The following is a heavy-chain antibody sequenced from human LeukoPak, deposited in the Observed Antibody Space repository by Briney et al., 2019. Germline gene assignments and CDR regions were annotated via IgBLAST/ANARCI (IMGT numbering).Heavy chain of an antibody. CDR3: ARAPRMTSPGNSYYYAMDL. D-gene: IGHD1-26*01. CDR2: IHNDGTT. J-gene: IGHJ6*02. V-gene: IGHV3-23*01. Sequence: GGSLRLSCAASGFTFRNYAMSWVRQAPGKGLEWVSVIHNDGTTYYAANLKGRFTISSDNSKNTLYLQINNLRAEDTALYFCARAPRMTSPGNSYYYAMDLWGLGTTVIVSS. CDR1: GFTFRNYA.